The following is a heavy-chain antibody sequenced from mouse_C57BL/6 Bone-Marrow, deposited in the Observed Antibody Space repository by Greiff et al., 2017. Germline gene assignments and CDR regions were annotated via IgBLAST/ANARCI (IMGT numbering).Heavy chain of an antibody. D-gene: IGHD1-1*01. CDR1: GYTFTSYW. CDR3: ARLRYARDY. J-gene: IGHJ4*01. CDR2: IDPSDSYT. Sequence: QVQLQQPGAELVRPGTSVKLSCKASGYTFTSYWMHWVKQRPGQGLEWIGVIDPSDSYTNYNQKFKGKATLTVDTSSSSAYMQLSSLTAEDSAVYYCARLRYARDYGGQGTSVTVSS. V-gene: IGHV1-59*01.